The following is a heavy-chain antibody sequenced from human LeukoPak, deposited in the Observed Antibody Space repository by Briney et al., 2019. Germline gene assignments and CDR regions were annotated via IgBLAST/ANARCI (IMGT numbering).Heavy chain of an antibody. V-gene: IGHV4-39*07. J-gene: IGHJ3*02. CDR2: IYYAGST. Sequence: PSETLSLTCSVSGGSISSSSYHWGWIRQPPGKGLEWIGSIYYAGSTYYNPSLKSRVTISVDTSKNQFSLKLSSVTAADTAVYYCARDPICSSTSCYAFDIWGQGTMVTVSS. D-gene: IGHD2-2*01. CDR3: ARDPICSSTSCYAFDI. CDR1: GGSISSSSYH.